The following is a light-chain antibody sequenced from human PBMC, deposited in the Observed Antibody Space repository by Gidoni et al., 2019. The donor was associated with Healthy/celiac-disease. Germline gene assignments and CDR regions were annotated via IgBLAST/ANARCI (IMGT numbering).Light chain of an antibody. CDR2: QDS. J-gene: IGLJ2*01. Sequence: SYELTQPPSVSVSPGQTASITCSGAKLGDKYACWYQQKPGQSPVLAIYQDSKRPSGIPERFSGSNSGNTATLTISGTQAMDEADYYCQAWDSSTVVFGGGTKLTV. CDR3: QAWDSSTVV. V-gene: IGLV3-1*01. CDR1: KLGDKY.